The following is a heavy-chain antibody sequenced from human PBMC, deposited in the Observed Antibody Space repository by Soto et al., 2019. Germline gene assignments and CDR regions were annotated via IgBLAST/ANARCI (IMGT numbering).Heavy chain of an antibody. J-gene: IGHJ4*02. D-gene: IGHD3-22*01. Sequence: QVQLQESGPGLVKPSGTLSLTCAVSGVSISSNNWWSWVRQPPGKGLEWIGEMYHTGSTNYNPSRKSRVTISVDKSKHHFSLELNSVTAADTAVYYCARSSRYQYDSSEGNFDYWGQGTLVTVSS. CDR2: MYHTGST. V-gene: IGHV4-4*02. CDR3: ARSSRYQYDSSEGNFDY. CDR1: GVSISSNNW.